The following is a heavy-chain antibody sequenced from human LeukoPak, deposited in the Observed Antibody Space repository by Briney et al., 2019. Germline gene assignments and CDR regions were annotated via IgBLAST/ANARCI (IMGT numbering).Heavy chain of an antibody. CDR1: GGSFSGYY. V-gene: IGHV4-34*01. J-gene: IGHJ5*02. Sequence: PSETLSLTCAVSGGSFSGYYWSWIRQPPGKGLEWIGEIYHSGSTNYNPSLTSRVTISVNTSKNQFSLKLSSVTAADTAVYYCARGSTVLLWFGELNNWFDPWGQGTLVTVSS. D-gene: IGHD3-10*01. CDR2: IYHSGST. CDR3: ARGSTVLLWFGELNNWFDP.